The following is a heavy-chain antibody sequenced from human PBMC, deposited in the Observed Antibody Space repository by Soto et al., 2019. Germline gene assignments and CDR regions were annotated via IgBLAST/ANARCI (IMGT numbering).Heavy chain of an antibody. CDR2: IWYDGSNK. V-gene: IGHV3-33*01. CDR3: ARDEPPGAQQLVNYYYYGMDV. D-gene: IGHD6-13*01. Sequence: QVQLVESGGGVVQPGRSLRLSCAASGFTFSSYGMHWVRQAPGKGLEWVAVIWYDGSNKYYADSVKGRFTISRDNSKNTLYLEMNSLRAEDTAVYYCARDEPPGAQQLVNYYYYGMDVWGQGTTVTVSS. J-gene: IGHJ6*02. CDR1: GFTFSSYG.